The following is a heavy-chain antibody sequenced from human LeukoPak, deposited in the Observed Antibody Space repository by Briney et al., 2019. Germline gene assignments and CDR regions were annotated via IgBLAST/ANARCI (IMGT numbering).Heavy chain of an antibody. J-gene: IGHJ3*02. Sequence: TGGSLRLSCAASGFTFSSYAMHWVRQAPGKGLEWVAVISYDGSNKYYADSVKGRFTISRDSSKNTLYLQMNSLRAEDTAVYYCARKSFVGGVPAFDIWGQGTMVTVSS. CDR2: ISYDGSNK. CDR1: GFTFSSYA. CDR3: ARKSFVGGVPAFDI. D-gene: IGHD3-16*01. V-gene: IGHV3-30-3*01.